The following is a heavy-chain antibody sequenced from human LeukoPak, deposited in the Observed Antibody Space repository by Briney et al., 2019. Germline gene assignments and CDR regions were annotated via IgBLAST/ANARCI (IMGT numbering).Heavy chain of an antibody. J-gene: IGHJ4*02. D-gene: IGHD5-18*01. CDR2: IDPNSDNI. CDR3: ARSAYNYGYVYFDH. V-gene: IGHV1-2*02. Sequence: ASVKVSCKASGYTFTGCFIHYVRQAPGQALEWLAWIDPNSDNIRYSETFKDRVTMTRDTSTNTAYMELSWLRSDDTAVYYCARSAYNYGYVYFDHWGQGTLVIVSS. CDR1: GYTFTGCF.